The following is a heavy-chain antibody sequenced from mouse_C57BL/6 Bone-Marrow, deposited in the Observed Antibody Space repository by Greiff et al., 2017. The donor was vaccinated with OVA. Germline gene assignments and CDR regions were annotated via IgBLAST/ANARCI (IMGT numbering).Heavy chain of an antibody. CDR3: ARRRLLHWYFDV. Sequence: VMLVESGPELVKPGASVKISCKASGYAFSSSWMNWVKQRPGKGLEWIGRIYPGDGDTNYNGKFKGKATLTADKSSSTAYMQLSSLTSEDSAVYFCARRRLLHWYFDVWGTGTTVTVSS. CDR1: GYAFSSSW. V-gene: IGHV1-82*01. D-gene: IGHD2-3*01. CDR2: IYPGDGDT. J-gene: IGHJ1*03.